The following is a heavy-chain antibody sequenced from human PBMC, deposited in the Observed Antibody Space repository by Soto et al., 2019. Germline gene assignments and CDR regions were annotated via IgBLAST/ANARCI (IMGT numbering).Heavy chain of an antibody. CDR2: FYYSGST. Sequence: SETLSLTCTVSGGSISSYYWTWIRQPPGKGLEWIGYFYYSGSTNYNPSLKSRVTISVDTSKNQFSLKLSSVTAADTAVYYCARHSYDILTGYHYYYYMDVWGKGTSVTVSS. D-gene: IGHD3-9*01. V-gene: IGHV4-59*08. J-gene: IGHJ6*03. CDR1: GGSISSYY. CDR3: ARHSYDILTGYHYYYYMDV.